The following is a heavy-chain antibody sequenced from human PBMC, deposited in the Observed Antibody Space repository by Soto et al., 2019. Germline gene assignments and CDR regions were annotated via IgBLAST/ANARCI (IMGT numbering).Heavy chain of an antibody. Sequence: GGSLRLSCAASGFTFSSYAMSWVRQAPGKGLEWVSAISGSGGSTYYADSVKGRFTISRDNSKNTLYLQMNSLRAEDTAVYYCAKYGSITIFGVVIIPPLDYYYMDVWGKGTTVTVSS. V-gene: IGHV3-23*01. D-gene: IGHD3-3*01. CDR3: AKYGSITIFGVVIIPPLDYYYMDV. J-gene: IGHJ6*03. CDR2: ISGSGGST. CDR1: GFTFSSYA.